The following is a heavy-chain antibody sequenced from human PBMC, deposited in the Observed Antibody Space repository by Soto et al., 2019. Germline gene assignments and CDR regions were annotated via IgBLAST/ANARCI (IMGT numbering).Heavy chain of an antibody. V-gene: IGHV3-13*01. D-gene: IGHD3-22*01. CDR3: ARANYYDSSGYYYGMNYYYYYGMDV. CDR2: IGTAGVT. Sequence: EVQLVESGGGLVQPGGSLRLSCAASGFTFSSYDMHWVRQATGKGLEWVSAIGTAGVTYYPGSVKGRFTISRENAKNSLYLQMNSLRAGDTAVYYCARANYYDSSGYYYGMNYYYYYGMDVWGQGTTVTVSS. J-gene: IGHJ6*02. CDR1: GFTFSSYD.